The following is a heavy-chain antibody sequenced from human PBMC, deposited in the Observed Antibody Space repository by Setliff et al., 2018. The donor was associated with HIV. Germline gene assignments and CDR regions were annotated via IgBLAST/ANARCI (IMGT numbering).Heavy chain of an antibody. CDR3: ARLNNGAHYFHFDY. V-gene: IGHV4-38-2*01. J-gene: IGHJ4*02. Sequence: SETLSLTCAVSDYSISSGYYWGWIRQPPGEGLEWIGGIYHSGSTYYNPSLKSRVTISVDTSKNHFSLKLSSVTAADTAVYYCARLNNGAHYFHFDYWGQGTLVTVSS. CDR1: DYSISSGYY. CDR2: IYHSGST. D-gene: IGHD1-20*01.